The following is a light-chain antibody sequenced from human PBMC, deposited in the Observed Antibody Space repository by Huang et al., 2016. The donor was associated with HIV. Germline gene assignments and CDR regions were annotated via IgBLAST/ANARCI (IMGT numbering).Light chain of an antibody. Sequence: EIVMTQSPLLLSVSPGESATLSGRASEGVSTNLAWYQHKPGQAPRCLMFGASTRATGVPARFSGTGSGTEFTLTINSLQSEDFAVYFCQQYNSWPLTFGHGTKVDL. CDR2: GAS. V-gene: IGKV3-15*01. CDR3: QQYNSWPLT. CDR1: EGVSTN. J-gene: IGKJ3*01.